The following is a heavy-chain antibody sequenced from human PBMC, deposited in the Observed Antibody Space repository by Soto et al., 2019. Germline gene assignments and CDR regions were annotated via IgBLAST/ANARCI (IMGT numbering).Heavy chain of an antibody. CDR1: GYTFTSYD. CDR3: ARGPPGWISVRSSGWYREGYAFDI. CDR2: MNPNSGNT. D-gene: IGHD6-19*01. J-gene: IGHJ3*02. Sequence: GASVKVSCKASGYTFTSYDINWVRQATGQGLEWMGWMNPNSGNTGYAQTFQGRVTMTRNTSISTAYMELSSLRSEDTAVYYCARGPPGWISVRSSGWYREGYAFDIWGQGTMVTFSS. V-gene: IGHV1-8*01.